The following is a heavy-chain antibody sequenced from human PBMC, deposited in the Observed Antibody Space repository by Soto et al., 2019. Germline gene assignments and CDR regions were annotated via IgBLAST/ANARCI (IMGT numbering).Heavy chain of an antibody. V-gene: IGHV3-53*01. CDR1: GFTVSAKY. CDR3: AASVTTPGAFDF. CDR2: ISTAGIT. Sequence: EVQLVESGGDLIQPGGSLRLSCAASGFTVSAKYMIWVRQAPGRDLGWVSAISTAGITSYADSVRGRFTISRDRTKNTLSLQMDSLKVDDTAVYYCAASVTTPGAFDFWGQGTTVTVS. D-gene: IGHD4-17*01. J-gene: IGHJ3*01.